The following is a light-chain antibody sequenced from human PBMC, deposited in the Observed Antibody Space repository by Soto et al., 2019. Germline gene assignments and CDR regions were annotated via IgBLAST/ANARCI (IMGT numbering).Light chain of an antibody. CDR1: QSLYSY. J-gene: IGKJ1*01. Sequence: DIQMTQSPSSLSASVGDRVTITCLASQSLYSYLNGYQQKPGKAPQVLICAASSLQTGVPSRFRGSGTGTDFPLIISSLQPEDFATYYCQQSYPTAWTFGQGTKVEIK. V-gene: IGKV1-39*01. CDR3: QQSYPTAWT. CDR2: AAS.